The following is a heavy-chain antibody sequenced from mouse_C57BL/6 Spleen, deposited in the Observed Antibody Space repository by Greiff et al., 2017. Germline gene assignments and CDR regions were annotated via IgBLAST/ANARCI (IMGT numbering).Heavy chain of an antibody. Sequence: EVQLQQSGPVLVKPGASVKMSCKASGYTFTDYYMHWVKQSHGKSLEWIGVLNPYNGGTSYNQKCKGKATLTVDKSSSTAYMELNSLTSEDSAVYYCAREDYDGWFADWGQGTLVTVSA. CDR3: AREDYDGWFAD. CDR2: LNPYNGGT. CDR1: GYTFTDYY. V-gene: IGHV1-19*01. D-gene: IGHD2-4*01. J-gene: IGHJ3*01.